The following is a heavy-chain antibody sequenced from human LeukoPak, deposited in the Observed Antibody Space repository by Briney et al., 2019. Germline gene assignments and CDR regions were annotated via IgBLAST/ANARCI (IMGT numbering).Heavy chain of an antibody. CDR2: MSPSRDNT. D-gene: IGHD2-2*01. Sequence: ASVKVSCKASGYTFSRNDINWFRQASGQGLEWMRWMSPSRDNTGYAQKFQGRVAMTRDISTSTAYMDLSSLIFEDTAVYYCARGIDQGVDYWGQGTLVTVSS. J-gene: IGHJ4*02. V-gene: IGHV1-8*01. CDR1: GYTFSRND. CDR3: ARGIDQGVDY.